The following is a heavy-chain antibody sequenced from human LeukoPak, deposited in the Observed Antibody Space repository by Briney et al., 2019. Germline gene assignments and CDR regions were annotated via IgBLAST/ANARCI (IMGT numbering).Heavy chain of an antibody. V-gene: IGHV4-59*08. CDR1: GGSISSYY. Sequence: SETLSLTCTVSGGSISSYYWSWIRQPPGKGLEWIGYIYYSGSTNYNPSLKSRVTISVDTSKNQFSLKLSSVTAADTAVHYCARLSTWPDIVVVPAASVGDYYYYMDVWGKGTTVTVSS. J-gene: IGHJ6*03. D-gene: IGHD2-2*01. CDR2: IYYSGST. CDR3: ARLSTWPDIVVVPAASVGDYYYYMDV.